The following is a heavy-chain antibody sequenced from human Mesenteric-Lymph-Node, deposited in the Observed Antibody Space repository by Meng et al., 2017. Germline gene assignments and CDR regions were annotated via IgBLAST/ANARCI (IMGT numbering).Heavy chain of an antibody. CDR3: ARDAHYDFWSGYYLTNYYYGMDV. V-gene: IGHV4-39*07. CDR2: IYYSGST. Sequence: SETLSLTCTVSGGSISSSSYYWGWIRQPPGKGLEWIGSIYYSGSTYYNPSLKSRVTISVDTSKNQFSLKLSSVTAADTAVYYCARDAHYDFWSGYYLTNYYYGMDVWGQGTTVTVSS. D-gene: IGHD3-3*01. CDR1: GGSISSSSYY. J-gene: IGHJ6*02.